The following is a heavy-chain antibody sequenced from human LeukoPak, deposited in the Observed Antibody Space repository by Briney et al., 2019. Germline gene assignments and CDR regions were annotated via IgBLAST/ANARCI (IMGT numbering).Heavy chain of an antibody. CDR2: INPNSGGT. CDR3: ARDPGREDYFDY. J-gene: IGHJ4*02. CDR1: GYTFTSYA. V-gene: IGHV1-2*02. Sequence: ASVKVSCKASGYTFTSYAMNWVRQAPGQGLEWMGWINPNSGGTNYAQKFQGRVTMTRDTSISTAYMELSRLRSDDTAVYYCARDPGREDYFDYWGQGTLVTVSS.